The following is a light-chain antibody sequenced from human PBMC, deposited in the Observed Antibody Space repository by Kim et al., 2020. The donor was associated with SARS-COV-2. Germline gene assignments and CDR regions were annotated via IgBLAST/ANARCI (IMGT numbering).Light chain of an antibody. Sequence: KTVTLSCTRSSGSIASNYVQWDQPRPGSAPTTVIYEDNQRPSGVPDRFSGSIDSSSNSASLTISGLKTEDEADYYCQSYDSSNHVVFGGGTQLTVL. CDR3: QSYDSSNHVV. CDR2: EDN. V-gene: IGLV6-57*03. J-gene: IGLJ2*01. CDR1: SGSIASNY.